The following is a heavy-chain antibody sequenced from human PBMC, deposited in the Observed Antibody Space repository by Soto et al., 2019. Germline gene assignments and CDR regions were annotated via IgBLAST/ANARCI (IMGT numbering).Heavy chain of an antibody. CDR2: ISAYNGNT. CDR1: GYTFTSYG. Sequence: QVQLVQSGAEVKKPGASVKVSCKASGYTFTSYGISWVRQAPGQGLEWMGWISAYNGNTNYAQKLQGRVTMTTDTATSTAYMELRSLRSDDAAVYYCARGPLEDPDQQLVRLRSHDDYYYGMDVWGQGTTVTVAS. CDR3: ARGPLEDPDQQLVRLRSHDDYYYGMDV. V-gene: IGHV1-18*01. J-gene: IGHJ6*02. D-gene: IGHD6-13*01.